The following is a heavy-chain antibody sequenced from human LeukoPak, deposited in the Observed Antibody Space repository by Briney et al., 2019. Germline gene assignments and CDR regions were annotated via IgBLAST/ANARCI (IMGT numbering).Heavy chain of an antibody. CDR3: AREFRSYSGSYSRLYRAAWGY. CDR1: GYTFTSYY. Sequence: GASVKVSCKASGYTFTSYYMHWVRQAPGQGLEWMGIINPSGGSTSYAQKFQGRVTMTRDTSISTAYMELSRLRSDDTAVYYCAREFRSYSGSYSRLYRAAWGYWGQGTLVTVSS. J-gene: IGHJ4*02. V-gene: IGHV1-46*01. D-gene: IGHD1-26*01. CDR2: INPSGGST.